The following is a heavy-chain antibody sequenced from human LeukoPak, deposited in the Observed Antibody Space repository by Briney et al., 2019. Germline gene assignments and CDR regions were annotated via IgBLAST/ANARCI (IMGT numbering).Heavy chain of an antibody. CDR1: GFTFSSYG. CDR3: ARGHDFWSGYPYYFDY. D-gene: IGHD3-3*01. CDR2: IWYDGSNK. Sequence: PGRSLRLSCAASGFTFSSYGMHWVRQAPGKGLEWVAVIWYDGSNKYYADSVKGRFTISRDNSKNTLYLQMNSLRAEDTAVYYCARGHDFWSGYPYYFDYRGQGTLVTVSS. J-gene: IGHJ4*02. V-gene: IGHV3-33*01.